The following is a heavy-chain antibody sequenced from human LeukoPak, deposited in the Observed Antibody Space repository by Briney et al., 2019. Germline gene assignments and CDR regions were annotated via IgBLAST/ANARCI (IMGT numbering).Heavy chain of an antibody. V-gene: IGHV3-7*01. CDR3: ATFDY. J-gene: IGHJ4*02. CDR1: RFTFSSYW. CDR2: INQDGSEK. Sequence: PGGSLRLSCAASRFTFSSYWMSWVRQAPGKGLEWVANINQDGSEKYYVDSVKGRFTISRDNAKNSLYLQMNSLRAEDTAVYYCATFDYWGQGTLVTVSS.